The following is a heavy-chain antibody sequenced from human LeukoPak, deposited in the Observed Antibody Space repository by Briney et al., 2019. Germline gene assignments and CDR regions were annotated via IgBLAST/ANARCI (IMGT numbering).Heavy chain of an antibody. CDR2: IYHSGST. Sequence: SETLSLTCAVYGGSFSGYYWSWIRQPPGKGLEWIGYIYHSGSTSYNPSLKSRVTISVDRSRNQFSLKLASVTAADTAVYYCARDNPWNWFDPWGQGTLVTVSS. V-gene: IGHV4-34*01. J-gene: IGHJ5*02. CDR1: GGSFSGYY. CDR3: ARDNPWNWFDP.